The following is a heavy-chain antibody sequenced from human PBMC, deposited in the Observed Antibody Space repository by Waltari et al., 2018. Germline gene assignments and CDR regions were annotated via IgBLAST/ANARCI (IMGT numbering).Heavy chain of an antibody. V-gene: IGHV3-7*04. Sequence: EVKLVESGGGVVQPGGSLRLACAASGFTFSNEWMSWVRQAPGKGLEWVANIRKDGSDKNYVGSVRGRFSISRDNAKNSLYLQMNSLRAEDTAIYYCAWGSTSFSYWGQGTLVTVSS. CDR1: GFTFSNEW. CDR2: IRKDGSDK. CDR3: AWGSTSFSY. J-gene: IGHJ4*02. D-gene: IGHD2-2*01.